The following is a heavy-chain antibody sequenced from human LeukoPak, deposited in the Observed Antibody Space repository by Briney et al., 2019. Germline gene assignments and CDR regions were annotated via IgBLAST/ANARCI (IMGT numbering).Heavy chain of an antibody. V-gene: IGHV3-23*01. CDR2: LFTGGGRT. CDR3: AKECDYSPGHKFDL. CDR1: GFTFNNYL. J-gene: IGHJ4*02. Sequence: GGSLRLSRAASGFTFNNYLMSWVRQAPGKGLEWVSVLFTGGGRTLYADSVKGRFTISGDTSRTTLYPQMNGLRAEDTAVYYCAKECDYSPGHKFDLWGQGTLVTVSS. D-gene: IGHD3-10*01.